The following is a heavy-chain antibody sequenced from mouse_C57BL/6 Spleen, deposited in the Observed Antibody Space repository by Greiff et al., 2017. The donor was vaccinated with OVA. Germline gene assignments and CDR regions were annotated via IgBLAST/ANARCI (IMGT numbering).Heavy chain of an antibody. CDR1: GFTFSSYA. V-gene: IGHV5-4*01. CDR3: ARDRGPGGYAMDY. CDR2: ISDGGSYT. J-gene: IGHJ4*01. Sequence: EVKLVESGGGLVKPGGSLKLSCAASGFTFSSYAMSWVRQTPEKRLEWVATISDGGSYTYYPDNVKGRFTISRDNAKNNLYLQMSHLKSEDTAMYYCARDRGPGGYAMDYWGQGTSVTVSS. D-gene: IGHD3-1*01.